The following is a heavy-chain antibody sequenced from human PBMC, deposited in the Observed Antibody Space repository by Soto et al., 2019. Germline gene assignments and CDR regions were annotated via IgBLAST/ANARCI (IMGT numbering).Heavy chain of an antibody. J-gene: IGHJ6*02. D-gene: IGHD3-10*01. CDR3: ARQNPLYGSGSYYYYYGMDV. Sequence: GESLKISCKGSGYSFTSYWISWVRQMPGKGLEWMGRIDPSDSYTNYSPSFQGHVTISADKSISTAYLQWSSLKASDTAMYYCARQNPLYGSGSYYYYYGMDVWGQGTAVTVSS. CDR1: GYSFTSYW. V-gene: IGHV5-10-1*01. CDR2: IDPSDSYT.